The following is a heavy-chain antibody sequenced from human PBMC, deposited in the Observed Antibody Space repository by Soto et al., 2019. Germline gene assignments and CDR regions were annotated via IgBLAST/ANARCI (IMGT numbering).Heavy chain of an antibody. Sequence: SETLSLTCTVSGGSISSGGYYWSWIRQHPGKGLEWIGYIYYSGSTYYNPSLKSRVTISVDTSKNQFSLKLSSVTAADTAVYYCARSGLGGKERQALDYWGQGTLVTGSS. CDR1: GGSISSGGYY. D-gene: IGHD6-25*01. CDR2: IYYSGST. J-gene: IGHJ4*02. V-gene: IGHV4-31*03. CDR3: ARSGLGGKERQALDY.